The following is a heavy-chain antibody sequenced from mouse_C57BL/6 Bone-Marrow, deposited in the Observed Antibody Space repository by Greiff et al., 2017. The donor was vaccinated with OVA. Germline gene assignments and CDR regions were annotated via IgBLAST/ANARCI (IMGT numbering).Heavy chain of an antibody. CDR2: IDPANGNT. Sequence: VQLQQSVAELVRPGASVKLSCTASGFNIKNTYMHWVKQRPEQGLEWIGRIDPANGNTKYAPKFQGKATITADTSSNTAYLQLSSLTSEDTAIYYCATKSSAIYYYGSSYPWYFDVWGTGTTVTVSS. V-gene: IGHV14-3*01. CDR3: ATKSSAIYYYGSSYPWYFDV. J-gene: IGHJ1*03. CDR1: GFNIKNTY. D-gene: IGHD1-1*01.